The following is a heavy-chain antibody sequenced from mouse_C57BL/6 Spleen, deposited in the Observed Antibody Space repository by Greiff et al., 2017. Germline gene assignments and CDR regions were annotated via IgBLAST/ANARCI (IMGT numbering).Heavy chain of an antibody. CDR3: ARTPGDGDYYAMDY. D-gene: IGHD3-1*01. CDR1: GYTFTNYW. V-gene: IGHV1-63*01. CDR2: IYPGGGYT. J-gene: IGHJ4*01. Sequence: VKLQESGAELVRPGTSVKMSCKASGYTFTNYWIGWAKQRPGHGLEWIGDIYPGGGYTNYNEKFKGKATLTADKSSSTAYMQFSSLTSEDSAIYYCARTPGDGDYYAMDYWGQGTSVTVSS.